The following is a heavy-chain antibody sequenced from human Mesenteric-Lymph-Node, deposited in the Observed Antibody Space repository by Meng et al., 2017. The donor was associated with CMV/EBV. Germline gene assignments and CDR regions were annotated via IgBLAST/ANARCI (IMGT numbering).Heavy chain of an antibody. J-gene: IGHJ6*02. CDR3: ARGVGVISGLPYFYDMEI. V-gene: IGHV1-46*01. CDR1: ATTFPTFY. D-gene: IGHD2-21*01. CDR2: VSPTGGGR. Sequence: ASVKVSCKASATTFPTFYIHWVRQAPGQGLEWMGIVSPTGGGRTYAQNFQGRVTITTDESTSTVHMEMRSLRSEDTAVYYCARGVGVISGLPYFYDMEIWGQGTTVTVSS.